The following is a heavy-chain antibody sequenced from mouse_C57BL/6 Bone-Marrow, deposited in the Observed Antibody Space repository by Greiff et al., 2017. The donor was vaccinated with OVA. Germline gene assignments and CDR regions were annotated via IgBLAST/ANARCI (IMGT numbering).Heavy chain of an antibody. Sequence: VQRVESGAELARPGASVKMSCKASGYTFTSYTMHWVKQRPGQGLEWIGYINPSSGYTKYNQKFKDKATLTADKSSSTAYMQLSSLTSEDSAVYYCARRRYGYFDVWDTGTTVTVSS. CDR3: ARRRYGYFDV. CDR1: GYTFTSYT. J-gene: IGHJ1*03. CDR2: INPSSGYT. V-gene: IGHV1-4*01.